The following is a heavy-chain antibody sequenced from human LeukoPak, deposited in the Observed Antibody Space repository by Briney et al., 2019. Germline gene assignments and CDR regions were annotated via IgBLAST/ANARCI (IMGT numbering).Heavy chain of an antibody. CDR3: AKRRGLVSPDDH. D-gene: IGHD3/OR15-3a*01. J-gene: IGHJ4*02. CDR2: ISNSGGST. V-gene: IGHV3-23*01. Sequence: GGSLRLSCAASGFTFSSHTMTWVRQAPGKGLEWVSAISNSGGSTYYADSVKGRFTISRDNSKNTLYLQMNSLKAEDTAVYYCAKRRGLVSPDDHWGQGTLVTVSS. CDR1: GFTFSSHT.